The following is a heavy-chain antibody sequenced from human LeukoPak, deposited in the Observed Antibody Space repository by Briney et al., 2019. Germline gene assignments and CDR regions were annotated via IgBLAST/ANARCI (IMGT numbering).Heavy chain of an antibody. Sequence: GASVKVSCKASGYTFTDYYMHWVRQAPGQGLEWMGWINPNSGGTKYAQKFQGRVTMTRDTSISTAYMELSRLRSDDTAVYYCAREGPIVGATHLVDYWGQGTLVTVSS. CDR2: INPNSGGT. CDR1: GYTFTDYY. V-gene: IGHV1-2*02. J-gene: IGHJ4*02. CDR3: AREGPIVGATHLVDY. D-gene: IGHD1-26*01.